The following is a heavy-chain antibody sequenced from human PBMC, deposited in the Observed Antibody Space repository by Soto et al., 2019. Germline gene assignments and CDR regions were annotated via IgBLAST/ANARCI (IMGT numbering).Heavy chain of an antibody. D-gene: IGHD2-2*01. J-gene: IGHJ6*02. CDR3: AGVYCSSTSCYAGISLHYYYGMDV. Sequence: AGGLMRDWYGAAGGTCGGYGVSWVRQAPGKGLEWVSAISGSGGSTYYADSVKGRFTISRDNSKNTLYLQMNSLRAEDTAVYYCAGVYCSSTSCYAGISLHYYYGMDVWGQRTSLSVSS. CDR1: GGTCGGYG. V-gene: IGHV3-23*01. CDR2: ISGSGGST.